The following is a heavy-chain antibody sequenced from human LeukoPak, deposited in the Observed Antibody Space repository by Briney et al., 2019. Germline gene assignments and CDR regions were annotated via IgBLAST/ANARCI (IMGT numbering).Heavy chain of an antibody. D-gene: IGHD5-18*01. Sequence: PGGSLRLSCAASGFTFSSYAMSWVRQAPGKGLEWVSLTSGSGGSTYYADSVKGRFTISRDNSKNTLSLQINSLRAEDTAVFYCAKVRTGSGGYTYGVDYWGQGTLVTVSS. J-gene: IGHJ4*02. CDR1: GFTFSSYA. V-gene: IGHV3-23*01. CDR2: TSGSGGST. CDR3: AKVRTGSGGYTYGVDY.